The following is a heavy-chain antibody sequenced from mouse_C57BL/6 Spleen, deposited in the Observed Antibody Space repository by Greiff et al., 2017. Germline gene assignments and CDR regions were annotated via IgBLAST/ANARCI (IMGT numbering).Heavy chain of an antibody. CDR2: INPSNGGT. J-gene: IGHJ2*01. CDR1: GYTFTSYW. D-gene: IGHD2-3*01. Sequence: VQLQQSGTELVKPGASVKLSCKASGYTFTSYWMHWAKQRPGQGLEWIGNINPSNGGTNYNEKFKSKATLTVDKSSSTAYMQLSSLTSEDSAVYYCARWEDGYFNYFDYWGQGTTLTVSS. V-gene: IGHV1-53*01. CDR3: ARWEDGYFNYFDY.